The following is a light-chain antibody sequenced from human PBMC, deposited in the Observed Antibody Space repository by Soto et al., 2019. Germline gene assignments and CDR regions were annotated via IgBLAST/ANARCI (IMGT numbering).Light chain of an antibody. CDR2: DAS. V-gene: IGKV3-11*01. CDR1: QSVSSY. Sequence: EIVLTQSPATLSLSPGERATLSCRASQSVSSYLAWYQQQPGLAPRLLIYDASNMATGIPDRFSGSGSGTDFTLAISSLEPEDFAVYYCQLRGNWPPYTFGQGTKLEIK. CDR3: QLRGNWPPYT. J-gene: IGKJ2*01.